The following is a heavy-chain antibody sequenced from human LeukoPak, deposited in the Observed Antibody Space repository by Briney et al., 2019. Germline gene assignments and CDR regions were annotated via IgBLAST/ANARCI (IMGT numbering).Heavy chain of an antibody. CDR1: GYSFTSYW. CDR2: IYPGDSDT. V-gene: IGHV5-51*01. CDR3: ARPHRDWSRGYYTYYFDY. D-gene: IGHD3-22*01. J-gene: IGHJ4*02. Sequence: GESLKISCKGSGYSFTSYWIGWVRQMPGKGLEWMGIIYPGDSDTRYSPSFQGQVTISADKSISTAYLQWSSLKASDTAMYYCARPHRDWSRGYYTYYFDYWGQGTLVTVSS.